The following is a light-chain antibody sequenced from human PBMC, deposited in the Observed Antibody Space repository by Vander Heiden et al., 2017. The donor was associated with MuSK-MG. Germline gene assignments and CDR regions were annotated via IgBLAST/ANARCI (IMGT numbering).Light chain of an antibody. CDR3: AAWDDSLNGVV. CDR2: RNN. CDR1: SSNIGSNT. V-gene: IGLV1-44*01. J-gene: IGLJ3*02. Sequence: QSVLTQPPSASGTPGQRVTISCSGSSSNIGSNTVTWYQQFPRTAPNLLIYRNNQRPSGVPDRFSGSKSGTSASLAISGLQAEDEAHYYCAAWDDSLNGVVFGGGTKLTVL.